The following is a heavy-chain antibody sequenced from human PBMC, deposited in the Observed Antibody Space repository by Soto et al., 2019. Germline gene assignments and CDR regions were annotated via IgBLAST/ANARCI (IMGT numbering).Heavy chain of an antibody. J-gene: IGHJ4*02. D-gene: IGHD3-22*01. CDR3: AKDTYYLDSSGYYVFDS. CDR1: GFTFSSYG. Sequence: GGSLRLSCAASGFTFSSYGIHWVRQAPGKGLEWVAVISYDGGNKHYADSVQGRFTISRDNSKNTLYLQMNSLRAGDTAVYYCAKDTYYLDSSGYYVFDSWGQGTLVTVSS. V-gene: IGHV3-30*18. CDR2: ISYDGGNK.